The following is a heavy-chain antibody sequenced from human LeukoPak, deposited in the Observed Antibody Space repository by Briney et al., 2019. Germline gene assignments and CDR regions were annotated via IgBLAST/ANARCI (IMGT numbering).Heavy chain of an antibody. CDR1: GGSISNGDYY. CDR3: ARVGVYSGYGRSDY. CDR2: IYYSGST. Sequence: SETLSLTCTVSGGSISNGDYYWGWIRQPPGKGREWIGYIYYSGSTYYNPSLKSRVTISVDTSKNQFSLKLSSVAAADTAVYYCARVGVYSGYGRSDYWGQGTLVTVSS. D-gene: IGHD5-12*01. V-gene: IGHV4-30-4*01. J-gene: IGHJ4*02.